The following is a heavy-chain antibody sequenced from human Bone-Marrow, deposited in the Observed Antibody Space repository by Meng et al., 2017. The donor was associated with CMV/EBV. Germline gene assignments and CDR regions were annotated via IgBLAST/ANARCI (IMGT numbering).Heavy chain of an antibody. CDR2: ISAYNGNT. V-gene: IGHV1-18*01. CDR1: GYTFTSYG. D-gene: IGHD3-10*01. CDR3: ARGGEENPLDF. Sequence: ASVKVSCKASGYTFTSYGISWVRQAPGQGLEWMGWISAYNGNTNYAQKLQGRVTMTTDTSTSTAYMELTSLTPDDAAVYFCARGGEENPLDFWGQGTLVTFSS. J-gene: IGHJ4*02.